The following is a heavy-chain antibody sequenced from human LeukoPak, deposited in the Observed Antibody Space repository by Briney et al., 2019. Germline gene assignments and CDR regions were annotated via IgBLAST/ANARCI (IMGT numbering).Heavy chain of an antibody. CDR3: ARGPGYFDSSGYVSDHLYFDH. CDR2: IIPVFGSA. CDR1: GGTFGSDG. J-gene: IGHJ4*02. V-gene: IGHV1-69*06. Sequence: SVKVSCKDSGGTFGSDGISCVRQGPGQGLEWMGGIIPVFGSANYAQRFKGRATITADRSTNTVYMELNSLRSEDTAVYYCARGPGYFDSSGYVSDHLYFDHWGQGTLVTVSS. D-gene: IGHD3-22*01.